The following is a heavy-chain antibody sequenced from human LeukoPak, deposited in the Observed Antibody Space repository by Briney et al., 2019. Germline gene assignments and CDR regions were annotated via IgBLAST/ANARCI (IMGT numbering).Heavy chain of an antibody. CDR2: ISYDGSNK. CDR3: AKDRGVRYFDWLSRYYFDY. CDR1: GFTFSSYG. D-gene: IGHD3-9*01. Sequence: GGSLRLSCAASGFTFSSYGMHWVRQAPGKGLEWVAVISYDGSNKYYADSVKGRFTISRDNSKNTLYLQMNSLRAEDTAVYYCAKDRGVRYFDWLSRYYFDYWGQGTLVTVSS. V-gene: IGHV3-30*18. J-gene: IGHJ4*02.